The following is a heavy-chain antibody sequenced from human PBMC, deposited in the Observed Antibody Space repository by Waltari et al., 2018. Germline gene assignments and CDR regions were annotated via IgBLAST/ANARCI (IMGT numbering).Heavy chain of an antibody. V-gene: IGHV4-59*01. J-gene: IGHJ3*02. CDR2: IYYSGST. Sequence: QVQLQESGSGLVKPSETLSLTCTVSGGSISSYYWSWIRQPPGKGLAWIGYIYYSGSTNYNPSLKSRVTISVDTSKNQFSLKLSSVTAADTAVYYCARDVGRYDAFDIWGQGTMVTVSS. CDR1: GGSISSYY. CDR3: ARDVGRYDAFDI. D-gene: IGHD3-10*01.